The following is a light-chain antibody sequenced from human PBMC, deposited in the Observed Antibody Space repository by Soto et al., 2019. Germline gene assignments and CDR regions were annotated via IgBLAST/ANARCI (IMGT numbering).Light chain of an antibody. CDR1: QSVISY. CDR3: QQRSNLPLT. V-gene: IGKV3-11*01. J-gene: IGKJ4*01. Sequence: EIVLTQSPATLSLSPGERATLSCRASQSVISYFVWYQQKPGQAPRLLIYDASNRATGIPDRFSGSGSGTDFTLTISSREPEDFAVYYCQQRSNLPLTFGGGTRVEIK. CDR2: DAS.